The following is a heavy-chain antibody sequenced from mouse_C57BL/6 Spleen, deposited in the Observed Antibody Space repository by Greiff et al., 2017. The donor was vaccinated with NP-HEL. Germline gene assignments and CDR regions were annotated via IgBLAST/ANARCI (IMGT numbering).Heavy chain of an antibody. V-gene: IGHV1-52*01. CDR1: GYTFTSYW. CDR3: ARHYSNLYWYFDV. Sequence: QVQLQQPGAELVRPGSSVKLSCKASGYTFTSYWMHWVKQRPIQGLEWIGNIDPSDSETHYNQKFKDKATLTVDKSSSTAYMQLSSLTSEDSAVYYCARHYSNLYWYFDVWGTGTTVTVSS. J-gene: IGHJ1*03. CDR2: IDPSDSET. D-gene: IGHD2-5*01.